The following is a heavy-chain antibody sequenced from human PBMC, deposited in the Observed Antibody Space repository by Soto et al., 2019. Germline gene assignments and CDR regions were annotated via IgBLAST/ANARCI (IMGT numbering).Heavy chain of an antibody. J-gene: IGHJ6*02. CDR2: ITSDSSTI. V-gene: IGHV3-48*02. CDR1: GFTFSSYS. Sequence: EVQLVESGGGLVQPGGSLRLSCAASGFTFSSYSINWVRQAPGKGLEWFSYITSDSSTISYADSVKGRFTVSRDNAKNSLYLQMNSLRDEDTAVYYCARVGRGFYGMDVWGQGTSVTVSS. CDR3: ARVGRGFYGMDV.